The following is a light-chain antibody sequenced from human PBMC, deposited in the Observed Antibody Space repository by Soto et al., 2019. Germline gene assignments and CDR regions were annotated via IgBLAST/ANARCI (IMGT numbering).Light chain of an antibody. CDR3: QECNSYSGT. Sequence: DIQMTQSPSTLSASVGDRVTITCRASQSLGIWLAWHQQKPGKAPKLLIYDASTLKSGVPSRFSGSGSGTKFTLTISSLQPDDFATYYCQECNSYSGTFGQGTKVEVK. J-gene: IGKJ1*01. V-gene: IGKV1-5*01. CDR1: QSLGIW. CDR2: DAS.